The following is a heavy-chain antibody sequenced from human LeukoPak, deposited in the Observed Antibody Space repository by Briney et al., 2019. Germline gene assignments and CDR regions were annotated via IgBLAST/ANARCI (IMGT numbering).Heavy chain of an antibody. CDR3: ARGRVYYDSSS. CDR1: GGSISSYY. CDR2: IYYSGSI. D-gene: IGHD3-22*01. V-gene: IGHV4-59*01. J-gene: IGHJ5*02. Sequence: PSETLSLTCTVSGGSISSYYWSWIRRPPGKGLEWIGYIYYSGSINYNPSLKSRVTISVDTSKNQFSLKLSSVTAADTAVYYCARGRVYYDSSSWGQGTLVTVSS.